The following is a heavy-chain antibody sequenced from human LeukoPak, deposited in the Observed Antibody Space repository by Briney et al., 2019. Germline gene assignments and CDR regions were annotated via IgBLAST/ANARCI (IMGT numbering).Heavy chain of an antibody. CDR2: IIPIFGTA. V-gene: IGHV1-69*01. CDR1: GGTFSSYA. J-gene: IGHJ4*02. D-gene: IGHD3-22*01. Sequence: RASVKVSCKASGGTFSSYAISWVRQPPGQGFEWMGGIIPIFGTANYAQKFQGRVTITADESTSTAYMELSSLRSEDTAVYYCARTPNSSGPFDYWGQGTLVTVSS. CDR3: ARTPNSSGPFDY.